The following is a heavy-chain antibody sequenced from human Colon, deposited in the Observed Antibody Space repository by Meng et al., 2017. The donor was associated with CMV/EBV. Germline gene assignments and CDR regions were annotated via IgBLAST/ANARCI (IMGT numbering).Heavy chain of an antibody. D-gene: IGHD2-15*01. V-gene: IGHV4-38-2*02. CDR2: IYHSGST. CDR3: AREPGSI. Sequence: GSLRLSCTVSGYSISSGYYWGWIRQPPGKGLEWIGSIYHSGSTYYNPSLKSRVTISVDTSKNQFSLKLSSVTAADTAVYYCAREPGSIWGQGTMVTVSS. CDR1: GYSISSGYY. J-gene: IGHJ3*02.